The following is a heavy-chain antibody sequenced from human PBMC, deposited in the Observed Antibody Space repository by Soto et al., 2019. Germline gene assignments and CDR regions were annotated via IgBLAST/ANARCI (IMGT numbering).Heavy chain of an antibody. J-gene: IGHJ4*02. D-gene: IGHD3-10*01. CDR2: IYPGDSDT. CDR3: ARIYGSGNYYNGYGY. V-gene: IGHV5-51*01. CDR1: GYNFPTYW. Sequence: PGESLKISCKGSGYNFPTYWIGWVRQMPGKGLEWMGIIYPGDSDTRYSPSFQGQVTISADKSISTAYLQWSSLKASDTAMYYCARIYGSGNYYNGYGYWGRGTLVTVSS.